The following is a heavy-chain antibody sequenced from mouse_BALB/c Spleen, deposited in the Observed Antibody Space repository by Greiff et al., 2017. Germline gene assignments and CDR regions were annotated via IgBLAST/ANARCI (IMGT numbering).Heavy chain of an antibody. CDR2: IWAGGST. CDR3: ARDDYDGAGFAY. J-gene: IGHJ3*01. D-gene: IGHD2-4*01. Sequence: VQLVESGPGLVAPSQSLSITCTVSGFSLTSYGVHWVRQPPGKGLEWLGVIWAGGSTNYNSALMSRLSISKDNSKSQVFLKMNRLQTDDTAMYYCARDDYDGAGFAYWGQGTLVTVSA. CDR1: GFSLTSYG. V-gene: IGHV2-9*02.